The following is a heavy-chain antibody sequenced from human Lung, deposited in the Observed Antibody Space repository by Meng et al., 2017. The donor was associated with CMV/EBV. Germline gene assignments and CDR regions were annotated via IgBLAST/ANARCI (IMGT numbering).Heavy chain of an antibody. J-gene: IGHJ4*02. CDR2: IREDGSSK. V-gene: IGHV3-7*01. CDR1: GFTFSTSW. CDR3: ARAGLGYCSVTSCYNDY. D-gene: IGHD2-2*02. Sequence: ESXKISXAASGFTFSTSWMTWVRQAPGKGLEWVANIREDGSSKYYADPVKGRFTISRDNAKKSLFLQMSSLRAEDTAMYYCARAGLGYCSVTSCYNDYWGQGTLVXVSS.